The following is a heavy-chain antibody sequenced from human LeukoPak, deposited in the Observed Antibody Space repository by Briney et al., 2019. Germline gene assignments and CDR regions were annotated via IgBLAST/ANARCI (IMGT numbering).Heavy chain of an antibody. V-gene: IGHV1-18*01. D-gene: IGHD6-19*01. CDR2: ISAYNGNT. Sequence: ASVKASCKASGYTFTSYGISWVRQAPGQGLEWMGWISAYNGNTNYAQKLQGRVTMTTDTSTSTAYMELRSLRSDDTAVYYCARDNVAVAAYYFDYWGQGTLVTVSS. CDR3: ARDNVAVAAYYFDY. CDR1: GYTFTSYG. J-gene: IGHJ4*02.